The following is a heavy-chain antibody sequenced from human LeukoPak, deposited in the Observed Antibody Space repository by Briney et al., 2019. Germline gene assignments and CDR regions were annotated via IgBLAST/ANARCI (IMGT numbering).Heavy chain of an antibody. CDR3: ARGDYYDSSGLGLYYFDY. J-gene: IGHJ4*02. D-gene: IGHD3-22*01. CDR1: GGSISSSNW. Sequence: PSETLSLTCTVSGGSISSSNWWSWFRQPPGKGLEWIGEIYHSGNTNYNPSLKSRVTISVDKSRNQFSLRLSSVTAADTAVYFCARGDYYDSSGLGLYYFDYWGQGTLVTVSS. CDR2: IYHSGNT. V-gene: IGHV4-4*02.